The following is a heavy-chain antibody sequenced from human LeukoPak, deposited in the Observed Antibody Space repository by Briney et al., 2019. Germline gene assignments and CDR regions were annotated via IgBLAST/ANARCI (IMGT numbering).Heavy chain of an antibody. D-gene: IGHD3-22*01. V-gene: IGHV3-30*02. CDR2: VRSDGNNK. CDR1: GFTFNNYG. Sequence: GGPLRLSCAASGFTFNNYGMHWVRQAPGKGLEWVAFVRSDGNNKYYADSVQGRFTFSRDNSENTLYLQMNSLRADDTAVYYCAKDFFPHYYDSSGRLNYWGQGTLVTVSS. CDR3: AKDFFPHYYDSSGRLNY. J-gene: IGHJ4*02.